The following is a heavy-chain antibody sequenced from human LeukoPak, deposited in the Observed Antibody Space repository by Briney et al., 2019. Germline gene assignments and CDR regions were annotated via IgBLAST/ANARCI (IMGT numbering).Heavy chain of an antibody. Sequence: SETLSLTCAVNAGSFTGYYWSWIRQPPGKGLEWIGEIDLTGSISYNPSLRSRVTISVDTFKNQFSLNLRSVTAADRAIYYCARGGYGPGSHYRYWGQGTLVTVSS. J-gene: IGHJ4*02. D-gene: IGHD3-10*01. CDR2: IDLTGSI. CDR3: ARGGYGPGSHYRY. CDR1: AGSFTGYY. V-gene: IGHV4-34*01.